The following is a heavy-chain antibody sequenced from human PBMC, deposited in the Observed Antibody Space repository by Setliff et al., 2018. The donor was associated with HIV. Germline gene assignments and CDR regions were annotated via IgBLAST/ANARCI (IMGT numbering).Heavy chain of an antibody. D-gene: IGHD1-26*01. CDR3: ARNIEWEPYAFDI. CDR1: SGSISVYY. CDR2: VSYSGST. J-gene: IGHJ3*02. V-gene: IGHV4-59*01. Sequence: SETLSLTCSVPSGSISVYYWSWVRQPPGRGLEWIGYVSYSGSTSYNPTLNSRVTMSVDTSRDQFSLKLSSVTAADTAVYYCARNIEWEPYAFDIWGQGTMVTVSS.